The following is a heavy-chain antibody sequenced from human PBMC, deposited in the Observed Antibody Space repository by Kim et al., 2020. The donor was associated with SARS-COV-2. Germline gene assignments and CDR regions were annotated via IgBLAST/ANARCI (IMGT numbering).Heavy chain of an antibody. V-gene: IGHV5-10-1*01. D-gene: IGHD3-10*01. CDR2: IDPSDSYT. CDR1: GYSFTSYW. J-gene: IGHJ6*02. Sequence: GESLKISCKGSGYSFTSYWIRWVRQMPGKGLEWMGRIDPSDSYTNYSPSFQGHVTISADKSISTAYLQWSSLKASDTAMYYCARPDIWFGENYYGMDVWGQWTTVTVSS. CDR3: ARPDIWFGENYYGMDV.